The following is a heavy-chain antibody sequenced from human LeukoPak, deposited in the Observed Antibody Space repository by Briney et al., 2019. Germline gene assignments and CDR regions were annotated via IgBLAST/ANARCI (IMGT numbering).Heavy chain of an antibody. CDR3: TREVGSWFDY. D-gene: IGHD6-13*01. CDR2: IRDKANTYAT. CDR1: DFTFSGSA. J-gene: IGHJ4*02. V-gene: IGHV3-73*01. Sequence: GGSLRLSCAASDFTFSGSAMHWVRQASGRGLEWVGRIRDKANTYATSYAASVKGRFTISRDDLKNTAYLQMNSLKTEDTALYYCTREVGSWFDYWGQGTLVTVSS.